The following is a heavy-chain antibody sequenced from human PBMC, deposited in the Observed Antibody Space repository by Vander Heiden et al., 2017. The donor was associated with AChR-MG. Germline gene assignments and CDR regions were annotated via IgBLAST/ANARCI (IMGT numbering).Heavy chain of an antibody. CDR3: ERTTHYDIWTGYYEGWFDP. J-gene: IGHJ5*02. CDR1: GGTFSSYA. CDR2: ISPIFGTA. V-gene: IGHV1-69*01. Sequence: QVQPVQSGAEVKKPGSSVKVSCKASGGTFSSYAISWVRQAPGQGLEWMGGISPIFGTANYAQKFQGRVTITADESTSTAYMELSSLRSEDTAVYYCERTTHYDIWTGYYEGWFDPWGQGTLVTVSS. D-gene: IGHD3-9*01.